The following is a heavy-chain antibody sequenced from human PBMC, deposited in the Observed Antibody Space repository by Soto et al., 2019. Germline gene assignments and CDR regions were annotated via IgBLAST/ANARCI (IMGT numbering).Heavy chain of an antibody. CDR2: IYYSGST. D-gene: IGHD4-17*01. J-gene: IGHJ3*02. CDR3: ARDRPAASGYGDYVAFDI. CDR1: GGSISSGGYY. Sequence: PSETLSLTCTVSGGSISSGGYYWSWIRQHPGKGMEWIGYIYYSGSTYYNPSLKSRVTISVDTSKNQFSLKLSSVTAADTAVYYCARDRPAASGYGDYVAFDIWAKGTMVTV. V-gene: IGHV4-31*03.